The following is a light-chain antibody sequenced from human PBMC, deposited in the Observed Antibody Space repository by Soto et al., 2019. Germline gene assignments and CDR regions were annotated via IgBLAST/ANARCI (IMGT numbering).Light chain of an antibody. V-gene: IGKV3-20*01. J-gene: IGKJ1*01. Sequence: EIGLTQSPDTLSLSPGQRATLSCISSQSVRSDYFAWYQQKPGQAPRLLIYGASSRATGIPDRFSASGSATDFTLTITRLEPEDCAVYYCQQHGSSPRTFGQGTKVDIK. CDR3: QQHGSSPRT. CDR1: QSVRSDY. CDR2: GAS.